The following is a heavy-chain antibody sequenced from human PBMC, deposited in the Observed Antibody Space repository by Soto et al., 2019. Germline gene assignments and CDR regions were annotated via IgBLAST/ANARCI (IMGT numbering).Heavy chain of an antibody. Sequence: QVQLVQSGAEVKKPGASVKVSCKASGYTFTNYGISRVRQAPGQGIEWMGWISVDNGNTNYAQKLHGRGTMTKDTSTSTAYMELRRRRSDNTAVYSCARDRPSSSASSYNFYGMDVWGQGTPVTVTS. V-gene: IGHV1-18*01. CDR2: ISVDNGNT. CDR3: ARDRPSSSASSYNFYGMDV. CDR1: GYTFTNYG. J-gene: IGHJ6*02. D-gene: IGHD6-6*01.